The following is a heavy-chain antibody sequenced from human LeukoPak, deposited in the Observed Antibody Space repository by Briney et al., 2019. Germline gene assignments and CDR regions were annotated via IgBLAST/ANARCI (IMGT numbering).Heavy chain of an antibody. D-gene: IGHD3-22*01. CDR2: ISGNGGST. CDR3: ARVGYKNGGADYFDY. J-gene: IGHJ4*02. V-gene: IGHV3-64*02. CDR1: GFTFSSHP. Sequence: PGGSLRLSCAASGFTFSSHPMHWVRQAPGKGPEYVSAISGNGGSTYYADSVKGRFTISRDNSKNTVYLQMGSPRPEDMAVYYCARVGYKNGGADYFDYWGQGTLVTVSS.